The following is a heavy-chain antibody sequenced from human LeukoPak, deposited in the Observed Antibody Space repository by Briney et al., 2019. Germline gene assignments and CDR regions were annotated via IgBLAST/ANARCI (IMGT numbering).Heavy chain of an antibody. CDR1: GFMFSNYA. J-gene: IGHJ3*02. CDR3: AKDQPLRITSDAFDI. CDR2: ISNDASYK. D-gene: IGHD3-10*01. Sequence: GGSLRLSCAASGFMFSNYAMHWVRQAPGKGLEWVAVISNDASYKYYADSVKGRFTISRDISKNTLYLQMNSLRAEDTAVYYCAKDQPLRITSDAFDIWAKGQWSPSLQ. V-gene: IGHV3-30-3*01.